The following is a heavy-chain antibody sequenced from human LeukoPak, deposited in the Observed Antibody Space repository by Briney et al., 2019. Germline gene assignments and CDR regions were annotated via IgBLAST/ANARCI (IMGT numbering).Heavy chain of an antibody. D-gene: IGHD6-19*01. CDR2: ISSSSSYI. J-gene: IGHJ3*02. CDR3: XXXXXXXXXGWPLGDAFDI. CDR1: GFTFSSYS. Sequence: GGSLRLSCAASGFTFSSYSMNWVRQAPGKGLEWVSSISSSSSYIYYADSVKGRFTISRDKSKNTLYLQMNSLRAKDTAVYFXXXXXXXXXXGWPLGDAFDIWGQGTMVTVSS. V-gene: IGHV3-21*01.